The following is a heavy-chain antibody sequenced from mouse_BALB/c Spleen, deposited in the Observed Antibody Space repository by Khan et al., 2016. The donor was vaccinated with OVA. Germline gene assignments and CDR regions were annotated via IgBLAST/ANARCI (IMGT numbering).Heavy chain of an antibody. J-gene: IGHJ3*01. CDR1: GFTFSTYG. CDR3: ARLAYYYDSEGFAY. V-gene: IGHV5-6*01. D-gene: IGHD1-1*01. Sequence: EVELVESGGDLVKPGGSLKLSCAASGFTFSTYGMSWVRQTPDKRLEWVATISSGGSYTYYPDNVKGRFTIPRDNAKHTLYLQKSSLKSEDTAMYYCARLAYYYDSEGFAYWGQGTLVTVSA. CDR2: ISSGGSYT.